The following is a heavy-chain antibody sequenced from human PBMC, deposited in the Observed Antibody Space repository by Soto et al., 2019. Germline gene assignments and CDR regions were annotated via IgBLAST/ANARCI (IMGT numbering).Heavy chain of an antibody. CDR2: IRGSGGST. CDR1: GFTFSSYA. Sequence: GGSLRLSCAASGFTFSSYAMSWVRQAPGKGLEWVSDIRGSGGSTYYADSVKGRFTISRDNSKNTLYLQMNSLRAEDTAVYYCAKDVRPGYDILTGYPDYWGQGTLVTVSS. CDR3: AKDVRPGYDILTGYPDY. D-gene: IGHD3-9*01. V-gene: IGHV3-23*01. J-gene: IGHJ4*02.